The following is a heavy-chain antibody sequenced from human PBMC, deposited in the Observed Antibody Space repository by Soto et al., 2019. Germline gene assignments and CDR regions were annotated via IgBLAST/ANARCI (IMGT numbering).Heavy chain of an antibody. CDR3: AKYSTSLRGGQFDY. Sequence: EVQLLESGGGLVQPGGSLRLSCAASGFTFSSYAMSWVRQAPGKGLELVLAVISSGGSTYYADSVKGRFTISRDNSKHTLYLQMNSLRAEDTAVYYCAKYSTSLRGGQFDYWGQGTLVTVSS. J-gene: IGHJ4*02. V-gene: IGHV3-23*01. D-gene: IGHD6-13*01. CDR2: VISSGGST. CDR1: GFTFSSYA.